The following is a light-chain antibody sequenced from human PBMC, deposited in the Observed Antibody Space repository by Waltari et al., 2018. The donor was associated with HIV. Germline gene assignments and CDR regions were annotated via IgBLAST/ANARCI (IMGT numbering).Light chain of an antibody. Sequence: SSELTQDPAVSVALGPTVTMTCQGASPKNYFASWLQQKPGQAPTLVMYNKNNRPSGIPDRFSGSTSGNTASLTITGSQAEDEADYYCTSRDRNGKIVLFGGGTKLTVL. V-gene: IGLV3-19*01. CDR3: TSRDRNGKIVL. CDR1: SPKNYF. J-gene: IGLJ2*01. CDR2: NKN.